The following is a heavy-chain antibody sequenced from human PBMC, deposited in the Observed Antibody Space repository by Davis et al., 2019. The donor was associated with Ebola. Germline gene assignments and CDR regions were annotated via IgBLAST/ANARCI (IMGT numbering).Heavy chain of an antibody. D-gene: IGHD6-6*01. CDR2: IYHSGST. J-gene: IGHJ3*02. Sequence: PSETLSLTCTVSGYSISSGYYWGWIRQPPGKGLEWIGSIYHSGSTYYNPSLKSRVTISVDTSKNQFSLKLSSVTAADTAVYYCARASSSLDAFDIWGQGTMVTGSS. CDR3: ARASSSLDAFDI. V-gene: IGHV4-38-2*02. CDR1: GYSISSGYY.